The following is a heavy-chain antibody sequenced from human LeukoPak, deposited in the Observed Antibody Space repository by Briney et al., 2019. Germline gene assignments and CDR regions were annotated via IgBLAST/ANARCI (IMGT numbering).Heavy chain of an antibody. J-gene: IGHJ4*02. D-gene: IGHD3-22*01. V-gene: IGHV1-2*02. Sequence: ASVMVSCKASGYTFTDYYLHWVRQAPGQGLEWLGWVYPKSGGTTYAQKFQGRVTMTRDTSILTVFMELSRLKSDDTAVYYCARSDSSGHGDHWGQGTLVTVSS. CDR1: GYTFTDYY. CDR2: VYPKSGGT. CDR3: ARSDSSGHGDH.